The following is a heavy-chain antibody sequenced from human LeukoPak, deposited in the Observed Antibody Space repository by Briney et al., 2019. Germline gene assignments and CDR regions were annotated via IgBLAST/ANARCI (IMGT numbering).Heavy chain of an antibody. CDR1: GGSFSGYY. V-gene: IGHV4-34*01. CDR2: INHSGST. D-gene: IGHD6-19*01. CDR3: ARTQTMAGTPNFDY. J-gene: IGHJ4*02. Sequence: SETLSLTCAVYGGSFSGYYWSWIRQPPGKGLEWIGEINHSGSTNYNPSLKSRVTISVDTSKNQFSLKLSSVTAADTAVYCCARTQTMAGTPNFDYWGQGTLVTVSS.